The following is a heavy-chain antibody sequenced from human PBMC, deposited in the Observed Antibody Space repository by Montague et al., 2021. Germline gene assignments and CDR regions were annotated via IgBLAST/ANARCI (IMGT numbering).Heavy chain of an antibody. Sequence: SLRLSCAASGFTFSSYWMHWVRQSPGKGLLCVSRINSDWSSSSYADSLKGRFTISRDNAKNTLYLQMNSLRAEDTAVYYCARQATVTTEVGWNYFDYWGQGTLVTVSS. CDR3: ARQATVTTEVGWNYFDY. D-gene: IGHD4-17*01. CDR1: GFTFSSYW. CDR2: INSDWSSS. V-gene: IGHV3-74*01. J-gene: IGHJ4*02.